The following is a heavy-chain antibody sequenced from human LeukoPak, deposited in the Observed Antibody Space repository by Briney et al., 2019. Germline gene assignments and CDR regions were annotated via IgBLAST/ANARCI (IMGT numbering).Heavy chain of an antibody. V-gene: IGHV4-34*01. Sequence: PSETLSLTCAVYGGSFSGYYWSWIRQPPGKGLEWIGEINHSGSTNYNPSLKSRVTISVDTSKNQFSLKLSSVTAADTAVYYCARDSSSSGTLDYWGQGTLVTVSS. J-gene: IGHJ4*02. CDR3: ARDSSSSGTLDY. D-gene: IGHD6-6*01. CDR2: INHSGST. CDR1: GGSFSGYY.